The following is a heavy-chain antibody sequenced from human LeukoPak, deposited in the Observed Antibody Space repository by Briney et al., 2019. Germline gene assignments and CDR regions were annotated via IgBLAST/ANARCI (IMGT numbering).Heavy chain of an antibody. CDR1: GFTFSSYS. D-gene: IGHD6-19*01. CDR3: ARDFRAVAESYYYYYMDV. CDR2: ISSSSSYI. Sequence: GSLRLSCAASGFTFSSYSMNWVRQAPGKGLEWLSSISSSSSYIYYADSVKGRFTISRDNAKNSLYLQMISLGAEDTAVYYCARDFRAVAESYYYYYMDVWGKGTTVTVSS. J-gene: IGHJ6*03. V-gene: IGHV3-21*01.